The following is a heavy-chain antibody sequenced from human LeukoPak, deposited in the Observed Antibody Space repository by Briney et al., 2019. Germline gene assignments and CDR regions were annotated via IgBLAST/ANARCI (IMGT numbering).Heavy chain of an antibody. J-gene: IGHJ5*02. CDR3: ARDNLQYGSGTNWFDP. CDR2: IYTSGST. D-gene: IGHD3-10*01. Sequence: KPSENLSLTCTVSGGSISSYYWSWIRQPAGKGLEWIGRIYTSGSTNYNPSLKSRVTISVDTSKNQFSLKLSSVTAADTAVYYCARDNLQYGSGTNWFDPWGQGTLVTVSS. V-gene: IGHV4-4*07. CDR1: GGSISSYY.